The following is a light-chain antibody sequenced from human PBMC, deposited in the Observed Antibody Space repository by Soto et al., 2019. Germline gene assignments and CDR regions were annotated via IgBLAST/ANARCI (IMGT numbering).Light chain of an antibody. V-gene: IGKV3-15*01. CDR1: QRVSTN. J-gene: IGKJ4*01. CDR3: HQYNNWPPS. Sequence: ETVMTQSPATLSVSPGERATLSCRASQRVSTNLAWYQQKPGQSPRLLIYRPSTRATDIPARFSGSGSGTEFTLTISSLQSEDFAVYYCHQYNNWPPSFGGGTKVEIK. CDR2: RPS.